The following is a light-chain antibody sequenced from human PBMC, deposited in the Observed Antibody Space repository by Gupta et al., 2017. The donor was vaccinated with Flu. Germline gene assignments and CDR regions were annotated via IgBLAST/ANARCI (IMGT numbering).Light chain of an antibody. V-gene: IGLV1-51*01. J-gene: IGLJ2*01. CDR2: DNN. Sequence: KVTITCSGSSFRIGSNYFFWYQQFPGTAPNLLFYDNNGRPSGIPDRFSGSKSGTSATLGITGLQAGDEAVYYCGTWDGSLNIGVFGGGTKLTVL. CDR3: GTWDGSLNIGV. CDR1: SFRIGSNY.